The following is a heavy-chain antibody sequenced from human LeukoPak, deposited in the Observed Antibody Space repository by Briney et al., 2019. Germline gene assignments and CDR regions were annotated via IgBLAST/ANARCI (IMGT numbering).Heavy chain of an antibody. CDR3: ARDWGSGYYDFWSGDYYFDY. J-gene: IGHJ4*02. Sequence: SETLSLTCTVSGGSISSYYWSWIRQPPGKGLEWIGRIYTSGSTNYNPSLKSRVTMSVDTSKNQFSLKLSSVTAADTAVYYCARDWGSGYYDFWSGDYYFDYWGQGTLVTVSS. CDR1: GGSISSYY. CDR2: IYTSGST. V-gene: IGHV4-4*07. D-gene: IGHD3-3*01.